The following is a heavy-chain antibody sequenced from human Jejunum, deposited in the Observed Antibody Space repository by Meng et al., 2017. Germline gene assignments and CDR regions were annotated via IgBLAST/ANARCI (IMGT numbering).Heavy chain of an antibody. J-gene: IGHJ4*02. CDR3: ARTYTSRTDDY. Sequence: GESLKISCAASGFTFSTSWMTWVRRAPGKGLEWVANINPDGSAIYHVDSVKGRFTISRDNAKNSLYLQMNSLRAEDSAVYYCARTYTSRTDDYWGQGTLVTVSS. CDR2: INPDGSAI. D-gene: IGHD2-2*02. CDR1: GFTFSTSW. V-gene: IGHV3-7*01.